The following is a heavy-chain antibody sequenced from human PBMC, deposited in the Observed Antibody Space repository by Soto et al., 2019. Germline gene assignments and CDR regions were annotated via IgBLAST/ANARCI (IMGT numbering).Heavy chain of an antibody. CDR3: AKDRHYPRDYFHY. CDR1: GFTFSSSA. V-gene: IGHV3-23*01. D-gene: IGHD3-10*01. CDR2: VSANGQGI. J-gene: IGHJ4*02. Sequence: EVQLLESGGGLVQPGGSLRLSCAASGFTFSSSAISWLRQAPGKGLEWVSAVSANGQGIYYADSVRGRFTISRDNSKNTVFLHMDSLSAEDTAVYYCAKDRHYPRDYFHYLRQGTLVTVSS.